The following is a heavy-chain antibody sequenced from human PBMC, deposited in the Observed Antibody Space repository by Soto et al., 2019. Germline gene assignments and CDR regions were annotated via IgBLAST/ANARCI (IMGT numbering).Heavy chain of an antibody. CDR3: ARGIVVVEATNGKKYDNYYGIDV. Sequence: QVQLVQSGAEVKKPGSSVKVSCKASGDTFSSYAINWVRQGPGPGLEWMGGIIHMFGTANYPEKFQGRVTIAANEATRTGHMALNSLRSEDTAVYSCARGIVVVEATNGKKYDNYYGIDVWGQGTTVTVSS. CDR1: GDTFSSYA. J-gene: IGHJ6*02. V-gene: IGHV1-69*01. CDR2: IIHMFGTA. D-gene: IGHD2-15*01.